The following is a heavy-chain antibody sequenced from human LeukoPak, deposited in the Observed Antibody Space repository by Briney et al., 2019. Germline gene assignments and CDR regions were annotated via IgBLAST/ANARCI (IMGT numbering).Heavy chain of an antibody. CDR1: GYTFTSYY. D-gene: IGHD2-2*01. CDR2: INPSGGST. Sequence: ASVKVSCKASGYTFTSYYMHWVRQAPGQGLEWMGIINPSGGSTSYAQKFQGRVTMTRDTSTSTVYMELSSLRSEDTAVYYCARDTRHRYCSSASCYRGWLDPWGQGTLVTVSS. V-gene: IGHV1-46*01. CDR3: ARDTRHRYCSSASCYRGWLDP. J-gene: IGHJ5*02.